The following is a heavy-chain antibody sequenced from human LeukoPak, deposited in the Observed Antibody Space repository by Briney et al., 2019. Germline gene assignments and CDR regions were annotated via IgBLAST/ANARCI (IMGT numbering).Heavy chain of an antibody. CDR3: ARDGKYSGSYYRQNDAFDI. D-gene: IGHD1-26*01. CDR2: ISAYNGNT. Sequence: ASGKVSCKASGYTFTGYYMHWVRQAPGQGLEGMGWISAYNGNTNYAQKLQGRVTMTTDTSTSTAYMELRSLRSDDTAVYYCARDGKYSGSYYRQNDAFDIWGQGTMVTVSS. V-gene: IGHV1-18*04. J-gene: IGHJ3*02. CDR1: GYTFTGYY.